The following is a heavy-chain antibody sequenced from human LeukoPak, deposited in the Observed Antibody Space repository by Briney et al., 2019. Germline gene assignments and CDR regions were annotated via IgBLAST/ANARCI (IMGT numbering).Heavy chain of an antibody. D-gene: IGHD6-13*01. J-gene: IGHJ4*02. Sequence: GGSLRLSCAASGFTFSSYAMHWVRQAPGKGLEWVAIISSDGSQKFYADSVKGRFTISRDNSKNTLYLQMDSLRAEDTAVYYCAKGRIAAAGTQLDYWGQGTLVTVSS. V-gene: IGHV3-30*18. CDR1: GFTFSSYA. CDR2: ISSDGSQK. CDR3: AKGRIAAAGTQLDY.